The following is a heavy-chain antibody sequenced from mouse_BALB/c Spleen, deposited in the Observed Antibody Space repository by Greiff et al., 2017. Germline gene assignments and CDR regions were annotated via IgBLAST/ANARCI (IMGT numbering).Heavy chain of an antibody. J-gene: IGHJ4*01. CDR2: ISSGGGST. CDR1: GFAFSSYD. V-gene: IGHV5-12-1*01. CDR3: ASNYGKGAMDY. Sequence: EVHLVESGGGLVKPGGSLKLSCAASGFAFSSYDMSWVRQTPEKRLEWVAYISSGGGSTYYPDTVKGRFTISRDNAKNTLYLQMSSLKSEDTAMYYCASNYGKGAMDYWGQGTSVTVSS. D-gene: IGHD2-1*01.